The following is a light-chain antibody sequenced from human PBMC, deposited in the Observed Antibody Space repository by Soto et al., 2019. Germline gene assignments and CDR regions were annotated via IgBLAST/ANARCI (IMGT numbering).Light chain of an antibody. J-gene: IGLJ2*01. Sequence: NFMLTQPHSVSESPGKTVTISCTRSSGSIASNYVQWYQQRPGSAPTTVIYEDNQRPSGVPDRFSGSIDSSSNSASLTISGVKTEGEADYYCQSYDSSNRVFGGGTKLTVL. CDR3: QSYDSSNRV. V-gene: IGLV6-57*04. CDR2: EDN. CDR1: SGSIASNY.